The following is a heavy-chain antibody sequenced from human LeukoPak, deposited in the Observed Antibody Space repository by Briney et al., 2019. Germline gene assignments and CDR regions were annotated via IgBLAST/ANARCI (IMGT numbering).Heavy chain of an antibody. Sequence: SQTLSLTCTVSGGSISSGGYYWSWIRQPPGKGLEWIGEINHSGSTNYNPSLKSRVTISGDTSKNQFSLKLSSVTAADTAVYYCARSGKGVTYDYWGQGTLVTVSS. CDR2: INHSGST. CDR1: GGSISSGGYY. CDR3: ARSGKGVTYDY. J-gene: IGHJ4*02. V-gene: IGHV4-30-2*01. D-gene: IGHD3-10*01.